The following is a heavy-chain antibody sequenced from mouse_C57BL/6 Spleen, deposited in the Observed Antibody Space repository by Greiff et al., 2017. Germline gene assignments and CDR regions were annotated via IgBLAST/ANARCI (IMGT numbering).Heavy chain of an antibody. D-gene: IGHD2-4*01. J-gene: IGHJ1*03. Sequence: EVHLVESGPGLVKPSQSLSLTCSVTGYSITSGYYWNWIRQFPGNKLEWMGYISYDGSNNYNPSLKNRISITRDTSKNQFFLKLNSVTTEDTATYYCARGDYDYPFDVWGTGTTVTVSS. CDR2: ISYDGSN. CDR3: ARGDYDYPFDV. CDR1: GYSITSGYY. V-gene: IGHV3-6*01.